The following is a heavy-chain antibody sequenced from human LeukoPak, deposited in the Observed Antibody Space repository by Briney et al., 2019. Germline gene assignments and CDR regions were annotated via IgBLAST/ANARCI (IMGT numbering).Heavy chain of an antibody. CDR3: ARPSGSYGSKSPVDY. CDR2: INTNTGNP. J-gene: IGHJ4*02. V-gene: IGHV7-4-1*02. Sequence: ASVKVSCKASGYTFTSYAMNWVRQAPGQGLEWMGWINTNTGNPTYAQGFTGRFVFSLDTSVSTAYLQISNLKAEDTAVYYCARPSGSYGSKSPVDYWGQGTLVTVSS. CDR1: GYTFTSYA. D-gene: IGHD1-26*01.